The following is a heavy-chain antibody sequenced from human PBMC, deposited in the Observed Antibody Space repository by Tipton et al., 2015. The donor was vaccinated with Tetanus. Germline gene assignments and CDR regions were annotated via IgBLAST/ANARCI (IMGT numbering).Heavy chain of an antibody. V-gene: IGHV4-34*01. D-gene: IGHD3-16*01. CDR1: GGSFSLYY. CDR3: ARDHGITWGGMGYYYGMDV. Sequence: TLSLTCTVSGGSFSLYYWNWVRQSPGKGLEWIGEISHSGSSSYSPSLKSRVTISVDTSKNQFSLRLRSVAAADTAVYYCARDHGITWGGMGYYYGMDVWGQGTTVTVSS. CDR2: ISHSGSS. J-gene: IGHJ6*02.